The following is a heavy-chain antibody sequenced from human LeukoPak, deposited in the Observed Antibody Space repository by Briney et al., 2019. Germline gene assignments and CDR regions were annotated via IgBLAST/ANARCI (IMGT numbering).Heavy chain of an antibody. V-gene: IGHV1-2*02. D-gene: IGHD5-12*01. CDR2: INPNSGGT. CDR1: GYTFTGYY. J-gene: IGHJ3*02. Sequence: GASVKVSCKASGYTFTGYYMHWVRQAPGQGLEWMGWINPNSGGTNYAQKFQGRVTTTRDTSISTAYMELSRLRSDDTAVYYCARVGYDSASDAFDIWGQGTMVTVSS. CDR3: ARVGYDSASDAFDI.